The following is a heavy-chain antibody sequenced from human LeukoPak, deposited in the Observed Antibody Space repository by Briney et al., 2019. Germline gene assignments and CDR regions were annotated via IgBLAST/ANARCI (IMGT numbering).Heavy chain of an antibody. V-gene: IGHV3-30*04. CDR2: ISYDGSNK. D-gene: IGHD3-9*01. CDR1: GFTFSSYA. J-gene: IGHJ4*02. Sequence: GGYLRLSCAASGFTFSSYAMHWVRQAPGKGLEWVAVISYDGSNKYYADSVKGRFTISRDNSKNTLYLQMNSLRAEDTAVYYCAKNPDWLLPKNYFDYWGQGTLVTVSS. CDR3: AKNPDWLLPKNYFDY.